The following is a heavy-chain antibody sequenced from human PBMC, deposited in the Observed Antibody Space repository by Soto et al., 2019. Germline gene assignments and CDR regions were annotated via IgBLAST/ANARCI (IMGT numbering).Heavy chain of an antibody. V-gene: IGHV5-51*01. CDR2: IYPGDSDT. CDR1: GYSINSDDYW. CDR3: ARCSNPGFPYYFDY. D-gene: IGHD3-10*02. J-gene: IGHJ4*02. Sequence: ETLSLTCTVSGYSINSDDYWIGWVRQMPGKGLEWMGIIYPGDSDTRYSPSFQGQVTISADKSISTAYLQWSSLKASDTAMYYCARCSNPGFPYYFDYWGQGTLVTVSS.